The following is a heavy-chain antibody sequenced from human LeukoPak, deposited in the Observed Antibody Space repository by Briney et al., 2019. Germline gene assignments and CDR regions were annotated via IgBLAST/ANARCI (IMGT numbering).Heavy chain of an antibody. CDR3: ARWDENYWAFGT. J-gene: IGHJ5*02. CDR1: GGSISSSY. Sequence: PSETLSLTCTVSGGSISSSYWSWIRQPPGKGLEWIGYIYYTGSTNYNPSLKSRVTISADTSKNQLSLKLTSVTAADTAVYYCARWDENYWAFGTWGPGTLVTVSS. V-gene: IGHV4-59*08. D-gene: IGHD2-8*02. CDR2: IYYTGST.